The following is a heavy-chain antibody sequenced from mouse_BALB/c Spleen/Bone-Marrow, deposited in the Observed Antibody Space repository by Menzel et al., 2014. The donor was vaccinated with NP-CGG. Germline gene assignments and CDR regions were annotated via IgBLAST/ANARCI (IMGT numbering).Heavy chain of an antibody. CDR1: GFDFSGFW. Sequence: DVKLQESGGGLVQPGGSLKLSCAASGFDFSGFWMGWVRQAPGKGLEWIGEINPDSSTINYTPSLKDRFIISRDNAKNTLYLQMSKVRSEDTALYYCARLGYHGGFAYWGQGTLVTVSA. V-gene: IGHV4-1*02. CDR3: ARLGYHGGFAY. CDR2: INPDSSTI. D-gene: IGHD2-2*01. J-gene: IGHJ3*01.